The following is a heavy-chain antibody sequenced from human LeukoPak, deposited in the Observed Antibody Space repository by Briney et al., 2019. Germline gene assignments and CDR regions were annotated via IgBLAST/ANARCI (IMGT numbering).Heavy chain of an antibody. V-gene: IGHV4-59*01. CDR2: ISNSGST. J-gene: IGHJ3*02. D-gene: IGHD1-26*01. CDR1: GDSISDYY. Sequence: SETLSLTCTVSGDSISDYYWSWIRQPPGKGLEWVGYISNSGSTNYNPSLKSRVTISVDTSKNQFSLKLSSVTAADTAVYYCARDSIVGATSAFDIWGQGTMVTVSS. CDR3: ARDSIVGATSAFDI.